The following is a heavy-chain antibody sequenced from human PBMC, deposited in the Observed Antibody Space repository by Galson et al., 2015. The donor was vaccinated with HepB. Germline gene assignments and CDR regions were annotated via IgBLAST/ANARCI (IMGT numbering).Heavy chain of an antibody. CDR3: ARVQVLYSGSYYDDAFDI. CDR2: INPSGGST. J-gene: IGHJ3*02. Sequence: SVKVSCKASGYTFTRYHVHWVRQAPGQGLEWVGKINPSGGSTTYAQKFQGRVTMTRDTSTNTVYMELSSLRSDDTAVYYCARVQVLYSGSYYDDAFDIWGQGTMVTVSS. D-gene: IGHD1-26*01. CDR1: GYTFTRYH. V-gene: IGHV1-46*01.